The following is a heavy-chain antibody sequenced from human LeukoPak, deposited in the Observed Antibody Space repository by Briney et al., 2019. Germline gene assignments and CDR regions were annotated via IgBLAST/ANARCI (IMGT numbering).Heavy chain of an antibody. CDR1: GGSISSYY. CDR3: ATNSYGYGRFDY. J-gene: IGHJ4*02. D-gene: IGHD5-18*01. V-gene: IGHV4-59*01. Sequence: SETLSFTCTVSGGSISSYYWSWIRQPPGKGLEWIGYIYYSGSTNYNPSLKSRVTISVDTSKNQFSLKLSSVTAADTAVYYCATNSYGYGRFDYWGQGTLVTVSS. CDR2: IYYSGST.